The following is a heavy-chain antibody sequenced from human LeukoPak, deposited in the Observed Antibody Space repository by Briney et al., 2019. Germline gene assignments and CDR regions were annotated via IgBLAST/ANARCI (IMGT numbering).Heavy chain of an antibody. V-gene: IGHV4-38-2*01. CDR1: GYSISSGYY. D-gene: IGHD7-27*01. Sequence: PSETLSLTCAVSGYSISSGYYWGWIRQPPGKGLEWIGRSYHSGSTYYSPSLKSRVTISVDPSMNQFSLTLSSVTAADTAVYYCARLGSNWGSKLYFVYWGQGTLVTVSS. J-gene: IGHJ4*02. CDR3: ARLGSNWGSKLYFVY. CDR2: SYHSGST.